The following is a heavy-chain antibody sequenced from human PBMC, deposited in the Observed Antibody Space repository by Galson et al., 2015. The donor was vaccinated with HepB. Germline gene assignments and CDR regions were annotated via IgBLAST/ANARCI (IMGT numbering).Heavy chain of an antibody. D-gene: IGHD3-16*02. CDR1: EFSFSNYW. CDR2: INQGASEK. Sequence: LRLSCAASEFSFSNYWMTWVRQAPGKGPEWVANINQGASEKYYVDSVKGRFTISRDNAENSLYLQMNSLRAEDTAVYYCTTEGRYRSSAGIFEYWGQGALVTVSS. CDR3: TTEGRYRSSAGIFEY. J-gene: IGHJ4*02. V-gene: IGHV3-7*03.